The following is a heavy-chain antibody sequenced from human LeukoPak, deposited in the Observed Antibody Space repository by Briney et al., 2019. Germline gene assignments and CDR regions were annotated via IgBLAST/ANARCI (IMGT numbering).Heavy chain of an antibody. CDR1: GFTFSSYW. CDR2: ISGDGGSI. V-gene: IGHV3-43*02. J-gene: IGHJ4*02. CDR3: AKEDYSSSWYALDY. Sequence: PGGSLRLSCAASGFTFSSYWMHWVRQGPGKGLEWVSLISGDGGSIYYADSVKGRFTISRDNSKNSLYLQMNSLRTEDTALYYCAKEDYSSSWYALDYWGQGTLVTVSS. D-gene: IGHD6-13*01.